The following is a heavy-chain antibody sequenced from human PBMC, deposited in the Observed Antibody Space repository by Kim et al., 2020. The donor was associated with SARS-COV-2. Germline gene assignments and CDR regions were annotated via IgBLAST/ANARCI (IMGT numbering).Heavy chain of an antibody. CDR3: AKLAGSTGMDV. J-gene: IGHJ6*02. Sequence: TYYADYVKGRFTISRDNSKNSLDLQMNSLRTGGTALYYCAKLAGSTGMDVWGQGTTVTVSS. CDR2: T. V-gene: IGHV3-43*01.